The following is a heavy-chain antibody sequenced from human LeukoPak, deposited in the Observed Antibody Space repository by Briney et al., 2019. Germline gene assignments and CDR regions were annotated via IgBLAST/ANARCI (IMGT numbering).Heavy chain of an antibody. D-gene: IGHD3-10*01. CDR1: GGSISSYY. CDR2: IYYSGIT. CDR3: ARNYYGSGSYFGY. Sequence: SETLSLTCTVSGGSISSYYWSWIRQPPGKGLEWIGYIYYSGITNYNPSLKSRVTISVDTSKNQFSLKLSSVTAADTAVYYCARNYYGSGSYFGYWGQGTLVTVSS. J-gene: IGHJ4*02. V-gene: IGHV4-59*01.